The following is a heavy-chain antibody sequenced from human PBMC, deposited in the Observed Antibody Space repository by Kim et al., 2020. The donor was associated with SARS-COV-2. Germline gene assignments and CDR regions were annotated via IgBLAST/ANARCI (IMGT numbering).Heavy chain of an antibody. Sequence: GGSLRLSCAASGFTFSSYGMHWVRQAPGKGLEWVAVISYDGSNKYYADSVKGRFTISRDNSKNTLYLQMNSLRAEDTAVYYCSREGEYSSSWSMGSDAF. J-gene: IGHJ3*01. CDR1: GFTFSSYG. V-gene: IGHV3-33*05. D-gene: IGHD6-13*01. CDR2: ISYDGSNK. CDR3: SREGEYSSSWSMGSDAF.